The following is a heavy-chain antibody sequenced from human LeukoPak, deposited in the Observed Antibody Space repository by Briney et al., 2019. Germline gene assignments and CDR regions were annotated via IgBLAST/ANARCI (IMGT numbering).Heavy chain of an antibody. D-gene: IGHD2-15*01. J-gene: IGHJ4*02. CDR3: ARVGGVGCCSGGSCYAIDY. Sequence: ASVKVSCKASGYTFTGYYMHWVRQAPGQGLEWMGWINPNSGGTNYAQKFQGRVTMTRDTSISTAYMELSRLRSDDTAVYYCARVGGVGCCSGGSCYAIDYWGQGTLVTVSS. V-gene: IGHV1-2*02. CDR2: INPNSGGT. CDR1: GYTFTGYY.